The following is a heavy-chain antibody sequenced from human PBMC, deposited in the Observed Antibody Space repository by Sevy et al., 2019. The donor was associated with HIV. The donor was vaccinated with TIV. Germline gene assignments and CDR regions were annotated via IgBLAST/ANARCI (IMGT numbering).Heavy chain of an antibody. CDR3: ARDNVPATSFYYYYDMDV. J-gene: IGHJ6*02. CDR1: GFTFSSYS. CDR2: ISVSSSTM. Sequence: GGSLRLSCAASGFTFSSYSMNWVRQAPGKGLEWVSYISVSSSTMYYADSVKGRFTISRDNAKSSLYLQMNSLRDEDTAVYYCARDNVPATSFYYYYDMDVWGQGTTVTVSS. D-gene: IGHD2-2*01. V-gene: IGHV3-48*02.